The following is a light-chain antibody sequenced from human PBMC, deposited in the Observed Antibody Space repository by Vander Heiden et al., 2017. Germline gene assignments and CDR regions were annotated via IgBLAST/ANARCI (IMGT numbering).Light chain of an antibody. CDR3: SSYTSSSTGV. CDR1: SSDVGGYNY. CDR2: EVS. J-gene: IGLJ1*01. V-gene: IGLV2-14*01. Sequence: QSALTQPAPASGSPGQSITISCTGTSSDVGGYNYVSWYQQHPGKAPKLMIYEVSNRPSGVSNRFSGSKSGNTASLTISGLQAEDEADYYCSSYTSSSTGVFGTGTKVTVL.